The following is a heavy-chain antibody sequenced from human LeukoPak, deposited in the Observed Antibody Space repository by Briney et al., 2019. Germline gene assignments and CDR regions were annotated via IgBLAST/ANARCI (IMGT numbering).Heavy chain of an antibody. J-gene: IGHJ6*03. Sequence: GALRLSCAASGFTVSSNYMSWVRQAPGKGLEWVSVIYSGGSTYYADSVKGRFTISRDNSENTLYLQMNSLRAEDTAVYYCAKHAQAWGYCSGGSCIDYYYYYMDVWGKGTTVTISS. CDR1: GFTVSSNY. CDR2: IYSGGST. D-gene: IGHD2-15*01. V-gene: IGHV3-53*01. CDR3: AKHAQAWGYCSGGSCIDYYYYYMDV.